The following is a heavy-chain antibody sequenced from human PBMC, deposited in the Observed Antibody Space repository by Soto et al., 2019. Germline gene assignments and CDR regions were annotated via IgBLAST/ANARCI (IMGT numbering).Heavy chain of an antibody. Sequence: PGGSLRLSCAASGFTFSSYSMNWVRQAPGKGPEWVSYISSSSSTIYYADSVKGRFTISRDNAKNSLYLQMNSLRAEDTAVYYCARDLGYYIFTGYYQYFDSWGQETLVTVSS. CDR3: ARDLGYYIFTGYYQYFDS. CDR1: GFTFSSYS. V-gene: IGHV3-48*01. J-gene: IGHJ4*02. D-gene: IGHD3-9*01. CDR2: ISSSSSTI.